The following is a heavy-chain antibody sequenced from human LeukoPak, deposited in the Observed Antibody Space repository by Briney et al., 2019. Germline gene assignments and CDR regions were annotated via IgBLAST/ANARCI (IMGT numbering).Heavy chain of an antibody. Sequence: ASVKVPCKASGYTFTSYYMHWVRQAPGQGLEWMGIINPSGGSTSYAQKFQGRVTMTRDTSTSTVYMELSSLRSEDTAVYYCARDRHSSGYYYGMDVWGQGTTVTVSS. J-gene: IGHJ6*02. V-gene: IGHV1-46*01. CDR3: ARDRHSSGYYYGMDV. CDR1: GYTFTSYY. D-gene: IGHD6-19*01. CDR2: INPSGGST.